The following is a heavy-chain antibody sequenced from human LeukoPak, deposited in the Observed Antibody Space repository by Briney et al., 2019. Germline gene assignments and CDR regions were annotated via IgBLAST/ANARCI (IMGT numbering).Heavy chain of an antibody. Sequence: GGSLRLSCAASGFTFSTYSMNWVRQAPGKGLEWVSSITSSSSYIYYADSVKGRFTISRDNAKKSLFLQVSSLRGEDTAVYYCARDRGFSYGIDFWGQGTLVTVSS. CDR3: ARDRGFSYGIDF. D-gene: IGHD5-18*01. V-gene: IGHV3-21*01. CDR2: ITSSSSYI. J-gene: IGHJ4*02. CDR1: GFTFSTYS.